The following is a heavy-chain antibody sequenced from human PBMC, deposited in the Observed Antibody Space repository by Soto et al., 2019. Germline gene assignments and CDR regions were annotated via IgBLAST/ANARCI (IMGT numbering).Heavy chain of an antibody. CDR1: GGTFSSYA. CDR3: ARVEMATAVDY. V-gene: IGHV1-69*13. Sequence: ASVKVSCKASGGTFSSYAISWVRQAPGQGLEWMGGIIPIFGTANYAQKFQGRVTITADESTSTAYMELSSLRSEDTAVYYCARVEMATAVDYWGQGALVSVSS. CDR2: IIPIFGTA. J-gene: IGHJ4*02. D-gene: IGHD5-18*01.